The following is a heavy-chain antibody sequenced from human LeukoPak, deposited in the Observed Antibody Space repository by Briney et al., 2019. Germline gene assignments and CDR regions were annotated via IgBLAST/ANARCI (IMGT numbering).Heavy chain of an antibody. J-gene: IGHJ4*02. Sequence: SVKVSCKASGGTFSSYAISWVRQAPGQGLEWMGRIIPILGIANYAQKFQGRVTITADKSTSTAYMELSSLRSEDTAVYYCAREEMATIGIDYWGQGTLVTVSS. D-gene: IGHD5-24*01. CDR3: AREEMATIGIDY. CDR2: IIPILGIA. CDR1: GGTFSSYA. V-gene: IGHV1-69*04.